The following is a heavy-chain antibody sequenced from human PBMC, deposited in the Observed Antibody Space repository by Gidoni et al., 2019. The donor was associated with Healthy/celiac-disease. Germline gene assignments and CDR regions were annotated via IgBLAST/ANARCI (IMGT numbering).Heavy chain of an antibody. CDR1: GFTFRSYG. CDR2: IWYDGSNN. J-gene: IGHJ4*02. CDR3: ARVDDDRGVIDY. V-gene: IGHV3-33*01. Sequence: QVQMVAAGGGGVQPGRSLRLTCAASGFTFRSYGMLGVRQAPGKGMEWVAVIWYDGSNNYYAYSVECRFTIPRDNSKNTLFLQMDSLRAEDTAVYYCARVDDDRGVIDYWGQGTLVTVSS. D-gene: IGHD3-10*01.